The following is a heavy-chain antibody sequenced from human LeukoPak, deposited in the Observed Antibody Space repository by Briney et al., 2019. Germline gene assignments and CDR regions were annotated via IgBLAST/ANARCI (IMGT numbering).Heavy chain of an antibody. J-gene: IGHJ4*02. CDR2: INPNSGGT. CDR3: ARFDDILTGYYFDY. D-gene: IGHD3-9*01. CDR1: GYTFTGYY. V-gene: IGHV1-2*02. Sequence: ASVKVSCKASGYTFTGYYMHWVRQAPGQGLEWMGWINPNSGGTNYAQKFQGRVTMTRDTSISTAYMELSRLRSDDTAVYYCARFDDILTGYYFDYWGQGTLVTVSS.